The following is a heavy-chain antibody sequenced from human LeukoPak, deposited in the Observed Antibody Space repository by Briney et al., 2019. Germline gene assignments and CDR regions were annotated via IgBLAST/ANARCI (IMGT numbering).Heavy chain of an antibody. D-gene: IGHD3-10*01. CDR1: GYTFTSYD. J-gene: IGHJ3*02. CDR2: MNPNSGNT. Sequence: ASVRVSCKASGYTFTSYDINWVRQATGQGLEWMGWMNPNSGNTGYAQKFQGRVTMTRNTSISTAYMELSSLRSEDTAVYYCARGSYYYGSGTNAFDIWGQGTMVTVSS. V-gene: IGHV1-8*01. CDR3: ARGSYYYGSGTNAFDI.